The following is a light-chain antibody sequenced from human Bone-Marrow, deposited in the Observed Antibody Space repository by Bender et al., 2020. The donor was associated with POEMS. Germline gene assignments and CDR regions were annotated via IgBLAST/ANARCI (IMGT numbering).Light chain of an antibody. CDR2: DVS. CDR1: SSDVGSYNF. V-gene: IGLV2-23*02. CDR3: CSYSGSTTWV. J-gene: IGLJ3*02. Sequence: QSALTQPRSVSGSPGQSVTISCTGTSSDVGSYNFVSWYQQHPGKAPKLMIYDVSDRPSGVSNRFSGSKSGNTASLTISGLQAEDEADYYCCSYSGSTTWVFGGGTKLTVL.